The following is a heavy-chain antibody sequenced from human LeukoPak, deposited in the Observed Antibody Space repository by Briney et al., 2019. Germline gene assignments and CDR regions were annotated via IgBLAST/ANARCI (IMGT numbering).Heavy chain of an antibody. V-gene: IGHV1-46*01. Sequence: EASVKVSCKASGYTFTSYYMHWVRQAPGQGLEWMGIINPSGGSTSYAQKFQGRVTMTRDTSTSTVYMELSSLRSEDTAVYYCARAELIIVGATRGYFDYWGQGTLVTVSS. CDR2: INPSGGST. CDR3: ARAELIIVGATRGYFDY. D-gene: IGHD1-26*01. J-gene: IGHJ4*02. CDR1: GYTFTSYY.